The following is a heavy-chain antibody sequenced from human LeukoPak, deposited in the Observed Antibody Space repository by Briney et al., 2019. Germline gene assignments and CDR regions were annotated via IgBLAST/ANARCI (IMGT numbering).Heavy chain of an antibody. V-gene: IGHV3-11*01. J-gene: IGHJ3*02. D-gene: IGHD2-21*02. CDR2: ISSSGSTI. Sequence: GGSLRLSCAASGLTFSDYYMTWIRQAPGKGLEWVSYISSSGSTIYYADSVKGRFTISRDNAKNSLYLQMNSLRAEDTAVYYCARRVVTAIRDAFDIWGQGTMVTVSS. CDR1: GLTFSDYY. CDR3: ARRVVTAIRDAFDI.